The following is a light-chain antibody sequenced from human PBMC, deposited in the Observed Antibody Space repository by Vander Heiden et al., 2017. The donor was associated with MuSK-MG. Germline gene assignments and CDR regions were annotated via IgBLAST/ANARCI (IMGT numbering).Light chain of an antibody. J-gene: IGLJ2*01. V-gene: IGLV4-60*03. CDR1: SGHSSYI. CDR2: LEGSGSY. CDR3: ETRDSNTHRV. Sequence: QPVLTQSSSASASLGSSVKLTCTLSSGHSSYIIAWHQQQPGKAPRYLMKLEGSGSYNKGSGVPDRFSGSSSGADRYLTISNLQSEDEADYYCETRDSNTHRVFGGGTKLTVL.